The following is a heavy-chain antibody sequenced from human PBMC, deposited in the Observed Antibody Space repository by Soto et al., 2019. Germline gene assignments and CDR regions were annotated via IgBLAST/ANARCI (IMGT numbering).Heavy chain of an antibody. Sequence: PSETLSLTCSVSGGSINSSSYFWGWVRQPPGRGLEWIGSIYYSGSTYYNPSLRSRVTISVDTSKNQFSLKLSSVTAADTAVFYCARHYSSGSRNWFDPWGQGTLVTVSS. D-gene: IGHD6-19*01. CDR3: ARHYSSGSRNWFDP. J-gene: IGHJ5*02. CDR2: IYYSGST. CDR1: GGSINSSSYF. V-gene: IGHV4-39*01.